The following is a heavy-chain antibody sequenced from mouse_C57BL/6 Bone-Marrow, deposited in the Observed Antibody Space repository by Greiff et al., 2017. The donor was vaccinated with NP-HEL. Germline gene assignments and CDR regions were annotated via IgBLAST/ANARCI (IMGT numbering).Heavy chain of an antibody. D-gene: IGHD1-1*01. J-gene: IGHJ1*03. CDR3: VLITTVVATPWYFDV. CDR1: GFSFNTYA. CDR2: IRSKSNNYAT. V-gene: IGHV10-1*01. Sequence: EVQLVESGGGLVQPKGSLKLSCAASGFSFNTYAMNWVRQAPGKGLEWVARIRSKSNNYATYYADSVKDRFTISRDDSESMLYLQMNNLKTEDTAMYYCVLITTVVATPWYFDVWGTGTTVTVSS.